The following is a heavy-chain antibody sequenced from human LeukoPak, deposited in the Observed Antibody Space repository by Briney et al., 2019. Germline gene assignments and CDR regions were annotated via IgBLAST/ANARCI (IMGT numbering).Heavy chain of an antibody. D-gene: IGHD3-22*01. Sequence: SVKVSCKASGGTFSSYAISWVRQAPGQGLEWMGGIIPIFGTANYAQKFQGRVTITAEESTSTAYMELSSLRSEDTAVYYCARGLGDSSGYSDAFDIWGQGTMVTVSS. V-gene: IGHV1-69*13. J-gene: IGHJ3*02. CDR1: GGTFSSYA. CDR3: ARGLGDSSGYSDAFDI. CDR2: IIPIFGTA.